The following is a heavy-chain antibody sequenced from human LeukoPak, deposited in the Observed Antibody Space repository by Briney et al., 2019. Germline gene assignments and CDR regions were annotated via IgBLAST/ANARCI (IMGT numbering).Heavy chain of an antibody. V-gene: IGHV3-23*01. D-gene: IGHD3-10*01. CDR1: GFTFSNYA. CDR2: ISGSGGTT. CDR3: AKVLGVIYYFDY. J-gene: IGHJ4*02. Sequence: PGGSLRLSCAASGFTFSNYAMSWVRQAPGKGLEWVSTISGSGGTTYYADSVKGRLTIYRDNSKNTMYLQMNSLRAEDTAAYYCAKVLGVIYYFDYWGQGTLVTVSS.